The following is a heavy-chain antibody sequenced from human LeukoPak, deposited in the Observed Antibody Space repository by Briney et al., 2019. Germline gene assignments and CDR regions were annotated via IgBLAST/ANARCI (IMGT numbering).Heavy chain of an antibody. D-gene: IGHD6-25*01. CDR3: ARDKSGAQDY. CDR2: ISGNGGST. CDR1: GFTFSSYG. Sequence: PGGSLRLSCAASGFTFSSYGMHWVRQAPGKGLEYVSAISGNGGSTYYANSVKGRFTISRDNSKNTMYLQMGSLRAEDMAVYYCARDKSGAQDYWGQGTLVTVSS. J-gene: IGHJ4*02. V-gene: IGHV3-64*01.